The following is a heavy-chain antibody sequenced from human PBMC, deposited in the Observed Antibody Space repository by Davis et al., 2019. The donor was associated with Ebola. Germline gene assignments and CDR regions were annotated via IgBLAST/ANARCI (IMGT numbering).Heavy chain of an antibody. Sequence: SVKVSCKASGGTFSSYAISWVRQAPGHGLEWMGRIIPILGIANYAQQFQGRVTITADKSTSTAYMELSSLRSEDTAVYYCARVPGQQLSDYGMDVWGQGTTVTVSS. V-gene: IGHV1-69*04. CDR2: IIPILGIA. CDR3: ARVPGQQLSDYGMDV. CDR1: GGTFSSYA. J-gene: IGHJ6*02. D-gene: IGHD6-13*01.